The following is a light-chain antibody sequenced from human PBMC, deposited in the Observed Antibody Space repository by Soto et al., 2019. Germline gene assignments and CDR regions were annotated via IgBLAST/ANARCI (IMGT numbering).Light chain of an antibody. J-gene: IGLJ2*01. CDR3: SSYSSSSTGGMV. CDR1: SSDVGGYNY. Sequence: QSALTQPASVSGSPGQSITISCTGTSSDVGGYNYVSWYQQHPGKAPKLMIYDVSNRPSGVSNRFSGSKSGNTASLTISGLQAEDEADYYCSSYSSSSTGGMVFGGGTKLTVL. CDR2: DVS. V-gene: IGLV2-14*01.